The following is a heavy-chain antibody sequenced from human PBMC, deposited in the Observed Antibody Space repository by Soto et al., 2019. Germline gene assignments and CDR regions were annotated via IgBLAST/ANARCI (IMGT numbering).Heavy chain of an antibody. CDR1: GYTFTSYG. V-gene: IGHV1-18*01. CDR2: ISAYNGNT. J-gene: IGHJ6*02. Sequence: GASVKVSCKASGYTFTSYGISWVRQAPGQGLDWMGWISAYNGNTKYAQDLQGRVTMTTDTSTSTAYMELRSLRSDDTAVYYCARFSGGSYHTHYFYSGMDVWGQGTKVTVSS. CDR3: ARFSGGSYHTHYFYSGMDV. D-gene: IGHD2-15*01.